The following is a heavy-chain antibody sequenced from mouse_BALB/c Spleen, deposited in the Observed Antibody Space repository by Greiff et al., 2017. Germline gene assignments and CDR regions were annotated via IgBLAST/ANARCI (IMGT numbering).Heavy chain of an antibody. CDR2: ISSGGSYT. Sequence: EVMLVESGGGLVKPGGSLKLSCAASGFTFSSYTMSWVRQTPEKRLEWVATISSGGSYTYYPDSVKGRFTISRDNAKNTLYLQMSSLKSEDTAMYYCTRDLDSSGQYYFDYWGQGTTLTVSS. V-gene: IGHV5-6-4*01. J-gene: IGHJ2*01. CDR1: GFTFSSYT. CDR3: TRDLDSSGQYYFDY. D-gene: IGHD3-2*01.